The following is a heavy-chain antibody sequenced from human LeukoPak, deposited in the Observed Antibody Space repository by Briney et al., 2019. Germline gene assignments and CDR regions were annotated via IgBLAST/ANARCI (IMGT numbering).Heavy chain of an antibody. CDR1: GYTFTSYY. D-gene: IGHD2-15*01. Sequence: ASVKVSCKASGYTFTSYYMHWVRQAPGQGLEWMGIINPSGGSTSYAQKFQGRVTMTRDTSTSTVYVELSSLRSEDTAVYYCARTEGTDCSGGSSYFRYWGQGTLVTVSS. V-gene: IGHV1-46*01. CDR2: INPSGGST. CDR3: ARTEGTDCSGGSSYFRY. J-gene: IGHJ4*02.